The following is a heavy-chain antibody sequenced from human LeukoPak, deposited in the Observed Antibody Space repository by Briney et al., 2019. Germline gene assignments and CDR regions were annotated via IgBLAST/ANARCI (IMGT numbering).Heavy chain of an antibody. CDR1: GHSIHNSSY. CDR3: PSGENLYT. D-gene: IGHD3-9*01. CDR2: AYNIDTT. Sequence: SETLSLTCTLSGHSIHNSSYWGCLRHAPGQGLEWIATAYNIDTTFYNPPLKSGAKISANASKNIFPLSIPSSTAANPATNFVPSGENLYTWGQGILVVVSS. J-gene: IGHJ4*02. V-gene: IGHV4-38-2*02.